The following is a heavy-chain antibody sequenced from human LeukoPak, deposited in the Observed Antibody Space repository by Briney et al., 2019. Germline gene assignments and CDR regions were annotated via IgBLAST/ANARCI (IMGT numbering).Heavy chain of an antibody. D-gene: IGHD6-13*01. CDR3: TKDMAAAGKVSDY. CDR2: VSAYNGHT. Sequence: ASVKVSCKTSGYTFSTYGITWVRQAPGQGLEWMGWVSAYNGHTNYVQKLQGRVTMTTDTSTSTVYMELRNLISDDTAVYYCTKDMAAAGKVSDYWGQGTLVTVSS. CDR1: GYTFSTYG. V-gene: IGHV1-18*01. J-gene: IGHJ4*02.